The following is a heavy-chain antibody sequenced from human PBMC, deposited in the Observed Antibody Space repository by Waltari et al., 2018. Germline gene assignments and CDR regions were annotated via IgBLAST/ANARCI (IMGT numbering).Heavy chain of an antibody. V-gene: IGHV3-48*04. CDR1: GFTFSSYS. CDR3: ARVGSSWTDFFDY. J-gene: IGHJ4*02. CDR2: ISSSSSTI. D-gene: IGHD6-13*01. Sequence: EVQLVESGGGLVQPGGSLRLSCAASGFTFSSYSINWVRQAPGKGLEWVSYISSSSSTIYYADSVKGRFTISRDNAKNSLYLQMNSLRAEDTAVYYCARVGSSWTDFFDYWGQGTLVTVSS.